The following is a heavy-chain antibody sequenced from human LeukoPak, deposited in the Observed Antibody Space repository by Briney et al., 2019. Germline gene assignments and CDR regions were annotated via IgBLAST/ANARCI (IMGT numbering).Heavy chain of an antibody. J-gene: IGHJ5*02. Sequence: KPSETLSLTCAVYGGSFSYYYWSWIRQPPGKTLEWIGEINHRGSTNYNPSLKSRVTISVDTSKNQFSLKLSSVTAADTAVYYCAIRKYYDILTGYRKIPTSGFDPWGQGTLVTVSS. CDR3: AIRKYYDILTGYRKIPTSGFDP. D-gene: IGHD3-9*01. CDR1: GGSFSYYY. CDR2: INHRGST. V-gene: IGHV4-34*01.